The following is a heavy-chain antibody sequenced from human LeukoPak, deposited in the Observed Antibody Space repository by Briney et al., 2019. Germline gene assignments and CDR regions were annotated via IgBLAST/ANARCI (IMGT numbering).Heavy chain of an antibody. CDR1: GFTLDDYA. CDR2: ISWNSGSI. V-gene: IGHV3-9*01. CDR3: ARVGSSSWYY. J-gene: IGHJ4*02. Sequence: GRSLRLSCAAAGFTLDDYAMDWVRQAPGRGLEWVSGISWNSGSIGYADSVKGRFTISRDNAKSSLYLQMNSLRAEDTAVYYCARVGSSSWYYWGQGTLVTVSS. D-gene: IGHD6-13*01.